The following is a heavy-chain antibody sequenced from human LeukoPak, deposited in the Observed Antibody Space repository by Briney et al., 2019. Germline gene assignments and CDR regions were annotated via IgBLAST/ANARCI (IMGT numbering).Heavy chain of an antibody. Sequence: PGGSLRLSCAASGFTFSTYGMHWVRQAPGEGLECVSAISSTGGSTYYANSVKGRFTISRDNSKNTLYLQMGSLRAEDMAVYYCARVIVEMATITNYYYYMDVWGKGTTVTVSS. CDR3: ARVIVEMATITNYYYYMDV. D-gene: IGHD5-24*01. V-gene: IGHV3-64*01. CDR1: GFTFSTYG. J-gene: IGHJ6*03. CDR2: ISSTGGST.